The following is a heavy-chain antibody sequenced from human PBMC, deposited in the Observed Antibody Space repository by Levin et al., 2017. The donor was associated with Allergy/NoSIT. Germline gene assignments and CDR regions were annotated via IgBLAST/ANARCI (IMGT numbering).Heavy chain of an antibody. CDR1: GFIFDDYA. J-gene: IGHJ4*02. D-gene: IGHD3-10*01. V-gene: IGHV3-43D*03. CDR3: AKDKLSHAPSGIDY. CDR2: VSWDGGSA. Sequence: SCAASGFIFDDYAMHWVRQAPGKGLEWVSLVSWDGGSAYYADSVQGRFTISRDNSKNSLYLQMNTLRAEDTALYYCAKDKLSHAPSGIDYWGQGTLVTVSS.